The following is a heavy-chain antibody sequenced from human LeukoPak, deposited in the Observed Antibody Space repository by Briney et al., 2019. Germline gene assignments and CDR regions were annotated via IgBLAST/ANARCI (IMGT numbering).Heavy chain of an antibody. V-gene: IGHV4-39*01. CDR3: ASQISGYDFWSGYLAPSYGMDV. CDR2: IYYSGST. D-gene: IGHD3-3*01. CDR1: GGSISSSSYY. Sequence: SSETLSLTCTVSGGSISSSSYYWGWIRQPPGKGLEWIGSIYYSGSTYCNPSLKSRVTISVDTSKNQFSLKLSSVTAADTAVYYCASQISGYDFWSGYLAPSYGMDVWGQGTTVTVSS. J-gene: IGHJ6*02.